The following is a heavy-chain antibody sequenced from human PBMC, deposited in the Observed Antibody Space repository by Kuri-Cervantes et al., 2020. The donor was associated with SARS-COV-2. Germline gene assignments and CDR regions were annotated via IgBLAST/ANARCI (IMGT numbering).Heavy chain of an antibody. J-gene: IGHJ3*02. D-gene: IGHD6-13*01. V-gene: IGHV1-8*03. Sequence: ASVKVSCKASGYTFTSYEINWVRQATGQGLEWMGWMNPNSGNTGYAQKLQGRVTITRNTSISTAYMELSSLRSEDTAVYYCARSWGRSISWYDAFDIWGQGTMVTVSS. CDR3: ARSWGRSISWYDAFDI. CDR1: GYTFTSYE. CDR2: MNPNSGNT.